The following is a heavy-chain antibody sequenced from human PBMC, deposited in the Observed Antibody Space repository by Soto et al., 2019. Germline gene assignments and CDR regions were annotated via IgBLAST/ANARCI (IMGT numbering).Heavy chain of an antibody. CDR3: ARFLLRTPPGY. CDR1: GGSISSSSYY. D-gene: IGHD5-12*01. CDR2: IDYSGST. Sequence: QLQLQESGPGLVKPSETLSLTCTVSGGSISSSSYYWGWIRQPPGKGLEWIGSIDYSGSTYYNPSPKSRATISVDTSKNQFSLKLSSVTAADAAVYYSARFLLRTPPGYWGHGTLVTVSS. V-gene: IGHV4-39*01. J-gene: IGHJ4*01.